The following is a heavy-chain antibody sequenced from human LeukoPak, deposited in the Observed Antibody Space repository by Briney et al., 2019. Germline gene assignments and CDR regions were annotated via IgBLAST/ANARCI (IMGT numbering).Heavy chain of an antibody. CDR3: ARVQGLRGPAGDALDI. CDR2: ISYDGSNK. Sequence: PGTSLRLSCSASGFIFNTYAMHWVRQAPGKGLEWVALISYDGSNKFYADSVKGRFSISRDNSKNTLYLQMNSLRPEDTALYSCARVQGLRGPAGDALDIWGQGTMVTVSS. V-gene: IGHV3-30*04. J-gene: IGHJ3*02. CDR1: GFIFNTYA.